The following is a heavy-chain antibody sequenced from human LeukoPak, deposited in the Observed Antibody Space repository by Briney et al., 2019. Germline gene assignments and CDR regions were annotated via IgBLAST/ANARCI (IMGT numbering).Heavy chain of an antibody. CDR3: ARGYDFWSGYSIDY. CDR1: GFTFSSYS. Sequence: GGSLRLSCAASGFTFSSYSINWVRQAPGKGLEWVSYISSSSSTIYYADSVKGRFTISRDNAKNSLYLQMNSLRAEDTAVYYCARGYDFWSGYSIDYWGQGTLVTVSS. CDR2: ISSSSSTI. J-gene: IGHJ4*02. D-gene: IGHD3-3*01. V-gene: IGHV3-48*01.